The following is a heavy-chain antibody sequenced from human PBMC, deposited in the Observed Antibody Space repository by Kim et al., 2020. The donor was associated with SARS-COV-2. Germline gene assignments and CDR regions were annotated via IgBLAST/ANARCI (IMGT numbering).Heavy chain of an antibody. CDR3: ARFLEGGFYGLDV. CDR1: GFIFSDYY. CDR2: LSSSGSTK. D-gene: IGHD3-16*01. V-gene: IGHV3-11*04. Sequence: GGSLRLSCAVSGFIFSDYYMSWIRQSPGKGLECVSYLSSSGSTKYYADSVKGRFTISRDNTNNSLYLQMNSLRAEDTAVDYCARFLEGGFYGLDVWGQGT. J-gene: IGHJ6*02.